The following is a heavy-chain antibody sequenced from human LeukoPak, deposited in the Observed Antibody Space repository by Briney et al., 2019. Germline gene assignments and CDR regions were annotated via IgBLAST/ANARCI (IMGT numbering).Heavy chain of an antibody. V-gene: IGHV3-74*01. CDR3: SKGRRGYSAFDLDN. J-gene: IGHJ4*02. Sequence: GWALRLSCAASGFTFSNDWMHWVRQAPGKGLVWVSRINSDGSSATYADAVKGRFTISRDNAKNTLYLQMSSLRAEDSAVYYCSKGRRGYSAFDLDNRGQGTLVTVSS. D-gene: IGHD5-12*01. CDR1: GFTFSNDW. CDR2: INSDGSSA.